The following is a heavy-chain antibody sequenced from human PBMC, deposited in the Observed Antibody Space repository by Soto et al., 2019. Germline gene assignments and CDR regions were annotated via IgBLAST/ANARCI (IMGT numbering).Heavy chain of an antibody. CDR1: GFTFSSYA. CDR2: ISSNGGST. V-gene: IGHV3-64*01. Sequence: GSLRLSCAASGFTFSSYAMHWVRQAPGKGLEYVSAISSNGGSTYYANSVKGRFTISRDNSKNTLYLQMGSLRAEDMAVYYCARVGSGILTGYYEFDYWGQGTLVTVSS. J-gene: IGHJ4*02. D-gene: IGHD3-9*01. CDR3: ARVGSGILTGYYEFDY.